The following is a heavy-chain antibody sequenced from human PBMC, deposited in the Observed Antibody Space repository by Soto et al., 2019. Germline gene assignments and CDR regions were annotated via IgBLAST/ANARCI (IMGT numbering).Heavy chain of an antibody. CDR1: GYKFLGFY. V-gene: IGHV1-2*02. Sequence: ASVKLSCKTFGYKFLGFYLHWVRQAPGQGPEWMGCINPHTGVTSYAQKFEGRVTLTRDTPINTAFMEVANLRSDDTAIYSCARASPAHYFDIWGLGPLVTGSS. J-gene: IGHJ4*02. CDR3: ARASPAHYFDI. CDR2: INPHTGVT.